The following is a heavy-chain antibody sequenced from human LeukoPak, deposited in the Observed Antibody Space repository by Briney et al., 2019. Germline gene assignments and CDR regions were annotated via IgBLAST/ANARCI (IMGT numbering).Heavy chain of an antibody. Sequence: GGSLRLSCAASGFTFNNFAMSWVRQAPGQGLEWVSAISGSGAGTYYADSVKGRFTISRDNSKNSLYLQMNSLRAEDTAVYYCAKSGLYYDSSGYSSYFDYWGQGTLVTVSS. CDR1: GFTFNNFA. D-gene: IGHD3-22*01. CDR3: AKSGLYYDSSGYSSYFDY. V-gene: IGHV3-23*01. J-gene: IGHJ4*02. CDR2: ISGSGAGT.